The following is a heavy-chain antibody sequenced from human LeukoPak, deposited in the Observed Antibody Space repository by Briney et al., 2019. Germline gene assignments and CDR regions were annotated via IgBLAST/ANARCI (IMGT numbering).Heavy chain of an antibody. J-gene: IGHJ4*02. D-gene: IGHD3-10*01. CDR1: GFSFRGFD. V-gene: IGHV3-48*03. CDR2: IGTSVNAI. CDR3: AKDSVWFGDLLN. Sequence: PGGSLRLSCAASGFSFRGFDMNWVRQAPGKGREWIAHIGTSVNAIYYADSVKGRFTISRDNARDSLSLQMDSLRVEDTAVYYCAKDSVWFGDLLNWGQGALVIVSS.